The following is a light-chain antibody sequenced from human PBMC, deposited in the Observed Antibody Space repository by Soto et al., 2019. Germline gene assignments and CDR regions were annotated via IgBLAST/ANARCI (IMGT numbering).Light chain of an antibody. V-gene: IGKV3-20*01. CDR3: QQYDNLPLT. CDR2: GAS. Sequence: EMVLTQSPGTLSLSPGERATLSCRASQSVSSSYLAWYQQKPGQAPRLLISGASSRATGIPDRFSGSGSGRDFTLTISRLEPEDFAVYYCQQYDNLPLTFGVGTKVDIK. CDR1: QSVSSSY. J-gene: IGKJ4*01.